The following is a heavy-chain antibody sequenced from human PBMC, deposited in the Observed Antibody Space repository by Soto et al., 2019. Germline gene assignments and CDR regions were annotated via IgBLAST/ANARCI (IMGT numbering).Heavy chain of an antibody. V-gene: IGHV1-18*01. CDR3: ARDRPFDCWSYHHYVMDV. CDR2: ISAYNGNT. J-gene: IGHJ6*02. D-gene: IGHD3-3*01. CDR1: GYTFTSYG. Sequence: SEKLSCKASGYTFTSYGISWVRQAPGQGLEWMGWISAYNGNTNYAQKLQGRVTMTTDTSTSTAYMELRSLRSDDTAVYYCARDRPFDCWSYHHYVMDVCGQGSTVTVS.